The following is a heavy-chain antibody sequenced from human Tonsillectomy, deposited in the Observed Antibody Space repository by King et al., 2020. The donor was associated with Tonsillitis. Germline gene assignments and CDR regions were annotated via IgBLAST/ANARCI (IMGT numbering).Heavy chain of an antibody. V-gene: IGHV4-61*02. J-gene: IGHJ5*02. Sequence: QLQESGPGLVKPSQTLSLTCTVSGGSISSGSYYWSWIRQPAGKGLEWIGRIYTSGSTHYNPSLKSRVTMSVDTSKNTFSLKLSSVTAADTAVYYCARVTWYYDFWSGYPNWFDPWGQGTLVTVSS. D-gene: IGHD3-3*01. CDR1: GGSISSGSYY. CDR3: ARVTWYYDFWSGYPNWFDP. CDR2: IYTSGST.